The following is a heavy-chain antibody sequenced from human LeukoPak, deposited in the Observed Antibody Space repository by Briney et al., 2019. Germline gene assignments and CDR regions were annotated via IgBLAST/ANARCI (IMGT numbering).Heavy chain of an antibody. D-gene: IGHD6-19*01. CDR3: TTTTRGWYGVGDY. CDR1: GGSISSSLYY. CDR2: FYYSGST. Sequence: RASETLSLTCTVSGGSISSSLYYWGWIRQAPGKGLEWSGSFYYSGSTYYNASLKSRVTISVDTSESQFSLKLNSVTATDTAVYYCTTTTRGWYGVGDYWGQGTLVTVSS. J-gene: IGHJ4*02. V-gene: IGHV4-39*01.